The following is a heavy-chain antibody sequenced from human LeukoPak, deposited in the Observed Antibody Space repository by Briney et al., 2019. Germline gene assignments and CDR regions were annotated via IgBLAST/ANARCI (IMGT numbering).Heavy chain of an antibody. CDR3: ARSRNTLRTMIGFDY. V-gene: IGHV3-23*01. D-gene: IGHD3-22*01. J-gene: IGHJ4*02. CDR1: GGSFSGYY. Sequence: ETLSLTCAVYGGSFSGYYWIWVRQAPGKGREWFSAISGSGGSTYYADSVKGRFTISRDNSKNTLYLQMNSLRAEDTAVYYCARSRNTLRTMIGFDYWGQGTLVTVSS. CDR2: ISGSGGST.